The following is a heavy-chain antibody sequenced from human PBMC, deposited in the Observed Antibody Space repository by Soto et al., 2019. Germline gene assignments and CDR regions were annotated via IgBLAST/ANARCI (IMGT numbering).Heavy chain of an antibody. V-gene: IGHV3-30-3*01. Sequence: QVQLVESGGGVVQPGRSLRLSCAASGFTFSSYAMHWVRQAPGKGLEWVAVISYDGSNKYYADSVKGRFTISRDNSKNTLYLQMNSLRAEDTAVYYCARETYYYDSSGYWLDYWGQGTLVTVSS. D-gene: IGHD3-22*01. CDR2: ISYDGSNK. CDR3: ARETYYYDSSGYWLDY. J-gene: IGHJ4*02. CDR1: GFTFSSYA.